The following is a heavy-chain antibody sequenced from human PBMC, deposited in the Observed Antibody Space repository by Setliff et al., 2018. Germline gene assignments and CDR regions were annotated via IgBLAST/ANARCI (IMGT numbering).Heavy chain of an antibody. V-gene: IGHV5-51*01. CDR1: GYIFTNYW. CDR2: IYPGDSDT. D-gene: IGHD2-2*01. J-gene: IGHJ3*01. CDR3: TRHEDRNKCTSSSCYRENDAFDV. Sequence: GESLKISCKASGYIFTNYWIGWVRQMPGKGLEWMSVIYPGDSDTRYSPSFQGQVTISADKSINTAYLQWSSLKASDTAIYYCTRHEDRNKCTSSSCYRENDAFDVWGQGAMVTVSS.